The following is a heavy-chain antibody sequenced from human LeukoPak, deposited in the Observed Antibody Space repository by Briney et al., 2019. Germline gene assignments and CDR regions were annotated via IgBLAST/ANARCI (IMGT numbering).Heavy chain of an antibody. Sequence: GGSLRLSCAASGFTFSSYSMNWVRQAPGKGLEWVSYISSSSTIYYADSVKGRFTISRDNAKNSLYLQINSLRAEDTAVYYCARGRLLWFGELNAGLDYWGQGTLVTVSS. V-gene: IGHV3-48*01. CDR2: ISSSSTI. CDR1: GFTFSSYS. J-gene: IGHJ4*02. D-gene: IGHD3-10*01. CDR3: ARGRLLWFGELNAGLDY.